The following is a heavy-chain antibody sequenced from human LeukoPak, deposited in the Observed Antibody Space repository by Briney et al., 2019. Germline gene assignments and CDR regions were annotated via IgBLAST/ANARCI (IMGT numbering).Heavy chain of an antibody. CDR1: GFTFSNYE. Sequence: GGSLRLSCAASGFTFSNYEMNWVRQAPGKGLEWVSYISSSGSTIYYADSVKGRFTISRDNTKNLLFLQMNGLRVEDTAVYYCARGDAFSGDHWGQGTLVTVSS. J-gene: IGHJ4*02. D-gene: IGHD3-16*01. V-gene: IGHV3-48*03. CDR2: ISSSGSTI. CDR3: ARGDAFSGDH.